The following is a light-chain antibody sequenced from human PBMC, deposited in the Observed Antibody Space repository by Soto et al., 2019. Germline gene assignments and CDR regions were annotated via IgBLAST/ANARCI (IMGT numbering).Light chain of an antibody. CDR1: QGISSY. J-gene: IGKJ1*01. Sequence: DIRLTQSPSFLSASVGDRVTITCRASQGISSYLAWYQQKPGKAPKLLIYAASTLQSGVPSRFSGSGSGTDFTLTISSLQPEDFETYYCQQLNSYPRTFGQGTKVDIK. V-gene: IGKV1-9*01. CDR3: QQLNSYPRT. CDR2: AAS.